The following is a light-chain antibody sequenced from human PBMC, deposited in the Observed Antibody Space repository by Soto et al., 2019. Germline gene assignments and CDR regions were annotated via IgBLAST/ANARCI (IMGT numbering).Light chain of an antibody. V-gene: IGKV1-33*01. J-gene: IGKJ4*01. CDR1: QDISNY. CDR2: DAS. Sequence: DIQMSQSPSSLSASVGDRVTITCQASQDISNYLNWYQHKPGKPPKLLIYDASNLETGVPSRFSGSKSGTAFTFTITSLQPEDIATYYCQQYDNLPFTFGGGTKVEIE. CDR3: QQYDNLPFT.